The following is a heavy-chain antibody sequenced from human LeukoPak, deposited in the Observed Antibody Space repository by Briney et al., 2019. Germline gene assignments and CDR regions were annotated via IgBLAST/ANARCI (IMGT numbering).Heavy chain of an antibody. CDR1: GGSISSSSYY. Sequence: KPSETLSLTCTVSGGSISSSSYYWGWIRQPPGKGLEWIGSIYYSGSTYYNPSLKSRVTISVDTSKNQFSLKLGSVTAADTAVYYCARQSGYYSVDAFDIWGQGTMVTVSS. J-gene: IGHJ3*02. V-gene: IGHV4-39*01. CDR2: IYYSGST. D-gene: IGHD3-22*01. CDR3: ARQSGYYSVDAFDI.